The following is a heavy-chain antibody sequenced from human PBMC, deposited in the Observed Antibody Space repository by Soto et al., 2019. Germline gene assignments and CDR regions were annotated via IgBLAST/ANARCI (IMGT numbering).Heavy chain of an antibody. CDR2: IIPIFGTA. Sequence: SVKVSCKASGGTFSSSAISWVRQAPGQGLEWMGGIIPIFGTANYAQKFQGRVAITADESTSTAYMELSSLRSEDTAVYYCARGWLRRDYYYGMDVWGQGPTFTVSS. J-gene: IGHJ6*02. CDR1: GGTFSSSA. V-gene: IGHV1-69*13. CDR3: ARGWLRRDYYYGMDV. D-gene: IGHD5-12*01.